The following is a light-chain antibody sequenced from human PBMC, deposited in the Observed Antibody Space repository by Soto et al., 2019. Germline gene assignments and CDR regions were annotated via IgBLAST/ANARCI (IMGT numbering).Light chain of an antibody. CDR3: QQYSSSRT. V-gene: IGKV3-20*01. CDR1: QSVGSRW. J-gene: IGKJ1*01. CDR2: GGS. Sequence: EIVLTQSPGTVSFSPGERATLSCRASQSVGSRWLAWYQQKPGQAPRVLIYGGSNRATGIPDRFSGIGSGTDFTLTISILEPEDFAVYYCQQYSSSRTFGQGTKVEMK.